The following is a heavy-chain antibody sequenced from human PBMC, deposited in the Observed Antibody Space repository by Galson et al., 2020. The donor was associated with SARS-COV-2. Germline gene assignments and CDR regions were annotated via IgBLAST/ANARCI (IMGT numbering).Heavy chain of an antibody. Sequence: SLRLSCAASGFTFSDAWMSWVRQAPGKGLEWVGRIKSKTDGGTTDYAAPVKGRFTISRDDSKNTLYLQMNSLKTEDTAVYYCTTGGVYYYDSSGYYVENDYWGQGTLVTVSS. J-gene: IGHJ4*02. CDR1: GFTFSDAW. V-gene: IGHV3-15*01. CDR3: TTGGVYYYDSSGYYVENDY. CDR2: IKSKTDGGTT. D-gene: IGHD3-22*01.